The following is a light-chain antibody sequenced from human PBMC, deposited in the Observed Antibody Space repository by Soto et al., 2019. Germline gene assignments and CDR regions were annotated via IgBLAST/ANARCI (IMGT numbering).Light chain of an antibody. CDR3: QQYNNWPPWT. Sequence: EIXMTQSPATLSVXPGXXATLXCRASQSVXSNXAWYQRKPGQAPRLLIYGPSTRAIGIPARFSGSGXGTGXTLTISSLQSEDFVVYYCQQYNNWPPWTFGQGTKVEXK. J-gene: IGKJ1*01. V-gene: IGKV3-15*01. CDR1: QSVXSN. CDR2: GPS.